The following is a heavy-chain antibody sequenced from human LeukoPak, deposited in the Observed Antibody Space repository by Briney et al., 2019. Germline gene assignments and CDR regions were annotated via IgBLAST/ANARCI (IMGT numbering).Heavy chain of an antibody. Sequence: SGPTLVKPAQTLTLTCTFSGFSLSTSGVGVGWIRLPPGKALEWLALIYWDDDKRYSPSLRGRLTITKDTSKNQVVLTMTNMDPVDTATYYCAHFKGLVAADTAYHFYGMDAWGQGTPVTVSS. CDR2: IYWDDDK. D-gene: IGHD6-13*01. V-gene: IGHV2-5*02. J-gene: IGHJ6*02. CDR3: AHFKGLVAADTAYHFYGMDA. CDR1: GFSLSTSGVG.